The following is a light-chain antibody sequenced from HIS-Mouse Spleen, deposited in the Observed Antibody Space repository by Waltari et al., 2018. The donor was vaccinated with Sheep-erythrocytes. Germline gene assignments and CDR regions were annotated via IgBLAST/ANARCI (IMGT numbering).Light chain of an antibody. Sequence: DVVMTQSPLSLPVTLGQPASIPCRSSQSLVHSDGNTYVNWFQQRPGQSPRRLIYKVSNRDSGVPDRFSGSGSGTDFTLKISRVEAEDVGVYYCMQGTFGQGTKLEIK. CDR2: KVS. CDR1: QSLVHSDGNTY. J-gene: IGKJ2*01. V-gene: IGKV2-30*02. CDR3: MQGT.